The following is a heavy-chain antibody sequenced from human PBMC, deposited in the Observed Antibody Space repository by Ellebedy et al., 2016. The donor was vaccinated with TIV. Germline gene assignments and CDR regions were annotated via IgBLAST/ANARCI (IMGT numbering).Heavy chain of an antibody. CDR2: IDWDDDK. V-gene: IGHV2-70*11. CDR3: ARTDGSGWAFDS. CDR1: GFSLSTTRVS. J-gene: IGHJ4*02. Sequence: SGPTLVKPTQTLTLTCTFSGFSLSTTRVSVSWIRQPPGKALEWLARIDWDDDKYFNTSLRTRLTISKETSKNQLVLTMTNMDPVDTATYFCARTDGSGWAFDSWGQGTLVTVSS. D-gene: IGHD6-19*01.